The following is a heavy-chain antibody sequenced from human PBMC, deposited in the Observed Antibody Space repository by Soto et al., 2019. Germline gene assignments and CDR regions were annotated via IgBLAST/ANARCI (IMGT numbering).Heavy chain of an antibody. D-gene: IGHD2-2*01. CDR1: GGSISSYY. Sequence: PSETLSLPCTVSGGSISSYYWLWIRQPPGKGLEWIGYIYYSGSTNYNPSLKSRVTISVDTSKNQFSLKLSSVTAADTAVYYCARVRPLGCSSTSCPNYYYYYGMDVWVQGTTVTVSS. CDR2: IYYSGST. J-gene: IGHJ6*02. CDR3: ARVRPLGCSSTSCPNYYYYYGMDV. V-gene: IGHV4-59*01.